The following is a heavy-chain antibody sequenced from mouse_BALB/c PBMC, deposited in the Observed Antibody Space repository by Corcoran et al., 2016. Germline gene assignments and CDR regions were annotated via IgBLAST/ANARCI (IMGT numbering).Heavy chain of an antibody. CDR1: GYTFSSYW. Sequence: QVQLQQSGAELMKPGASVKISCKATGYTFSSYWIEWVKQRPGHGLEWIGEILPGSGSTNYNEKFKGKATFTADTSSNTAYMQLSSLTSEDSAVYYCARRGYGNYYAMDYWGQGTSGTVSS. J-gene: IGHJ4*01. CDR2: ILPGSGST. V-gene: IGHV1-9*01. CDR3: ARRGYGNYYAMDY. D-gene: IGHD2-10*02.